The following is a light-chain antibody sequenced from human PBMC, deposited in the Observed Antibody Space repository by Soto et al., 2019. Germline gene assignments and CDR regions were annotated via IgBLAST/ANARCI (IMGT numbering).Light chain of an antibody. V-gene: IGKV3-15*01. J-gene: IGKJ2*01. CDR3: QQYNNWPYT. CDR1: QSVSSK. Sequence: MTQSPATLSVSLGERATLTCRASQSVSSKLAWYQQKPGQAPRLLIFGTSTRASGIPARFSGSGSGTEFTLTLSSLQSEDFAVYYCQQYNNWPYTFGQGTKVDI. CDR2: GTS.